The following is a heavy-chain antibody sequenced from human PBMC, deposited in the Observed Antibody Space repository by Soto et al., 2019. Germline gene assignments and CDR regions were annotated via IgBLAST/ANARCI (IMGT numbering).Heavy chain of an antibody. J-gene: IGHJ4*02. CDR2: IYYSGST. Sequence: QVQLQESGPGLVKPSQTLSLTCTVSGGSISSGGYYWSWIRQHPGKGLEWIGYIYYSGSTYYNPSLTSRVTISVDTSKNQFSLKLSSVTAADTAVYYCARENDSSGYYYVDYWGQGTLVTVSS. CDR3: ARENDSSGYYYVDY. CDR1: GGSISSGGYY. D-gene: IGHD3-22*01. V-gene: IGHV4-31*03.